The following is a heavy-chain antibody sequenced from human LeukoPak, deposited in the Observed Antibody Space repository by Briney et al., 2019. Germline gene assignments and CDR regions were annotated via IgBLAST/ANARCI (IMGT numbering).Heavy chain of an antibody. D-gene: IGHD3-3*01. CDR3: AKQYDFWSGPDY. J-gene: IGHJ4*02. CDR1: GFTFSSYG. CDR2: ISGSGGST. Sequence: GGSLRLSCAASGFTFSSYGMTWVRQAPGKGLEWVSAISGSGGSTYYADSVKGRSTISRDNSKNTLYLQMNSLRVEDTAVYYCAKQYDFWSGPDYWGQGTLVTVSS. V-gene: IGHV3-23*01.